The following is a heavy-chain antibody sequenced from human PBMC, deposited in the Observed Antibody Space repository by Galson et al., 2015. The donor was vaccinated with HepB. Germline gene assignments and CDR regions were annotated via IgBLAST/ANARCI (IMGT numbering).Heavy chain of an antibody. J-gene: IGHJ2*01. CDR2: LSSGSSYYT. CDR1: GFTFSDYY. CDR3: ARAVHSSGSRGSWYFEL. V-gene: IGHV3-11*05. Sequence: SLRLSCAASGFTFSDYYMAWIRQAPGKGLEWVSYLSSGSSYYTNYADSVKGRFTISRDNAKNSLLLQMNSLRAEDTAVYYCARAVHSSGSRGSWYFELWGRGTLVTVSS. D-gene: IGHD6-19*01.